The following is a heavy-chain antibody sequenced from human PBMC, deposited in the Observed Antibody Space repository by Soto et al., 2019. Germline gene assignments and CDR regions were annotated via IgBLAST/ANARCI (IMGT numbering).Heavy chain of an antibody. CDR2: IYPGDSET. Sequence: ESLNTSPKGSGVSFLSYWIGVARHMSGKGLEWMGIIYPGDSETRYSPSFQGQVTISADKSISTAYLQWSSLKASDTAMYYCARHMEAAAGEFYYYYGMDVWGQGT. J-gene: IGHJ6*02. CDR1: GVSFLSYW. CDR3: ARHMEAAAGEFYYYYGMDV. V-gene: IGHV5-51*01. D-gene: IGHD6-13*01.